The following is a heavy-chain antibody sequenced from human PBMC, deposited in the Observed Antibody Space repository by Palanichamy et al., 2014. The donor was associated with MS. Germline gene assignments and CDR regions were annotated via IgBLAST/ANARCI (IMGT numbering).Heavy chain of an antibody. J-gene: IGHJ4*02. D-gene: IGHD3-3*01. CDR3: AREGQYNFWSGYEFDY. CDR1: GGSVSSGTHY. Sequence: QVQLQESGPGLVKPSQTLSLTCTVSGGSVSSGTHYWSWIRQPAGKGLEWIGRIYTSGNTNYNPSLKSRVTISVDTSKNQFSLRLSSVTAADTAVYYCAREGQYNFWSGYEFDYWGQGTLVTVSS. CDR2: IYTSGNT. V-gene: IGHV4-61*02.